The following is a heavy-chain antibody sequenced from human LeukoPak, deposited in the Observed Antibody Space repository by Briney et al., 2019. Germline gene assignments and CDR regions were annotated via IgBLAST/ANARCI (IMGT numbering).Heavy chain of an antibody. D-gene: IGHD3-10*01. Sequence: PGGSLRLSCAVSGFTFSNYAMTWVRQVPGRGRDGVSVISGSGDSTYYADSVKGRFTISRDNSKNTLSLRMNSLRAEDTALYYCAKVRGSGNLSYIHMDVWGKGTMVTVSS. CDR2: ISGSGDST. J-gene: IGHJ6*03. CDR3: AKVRGSGNLSYIHMDV. CDR1: GFTFSNYA. V-gene: IGHV3-23*01.